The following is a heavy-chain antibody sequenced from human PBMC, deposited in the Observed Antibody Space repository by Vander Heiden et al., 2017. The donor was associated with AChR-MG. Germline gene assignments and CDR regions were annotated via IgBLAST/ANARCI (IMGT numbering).Heavy chain of an antibody. Sequence: EVQLVESGGGLVQPGGSLRLSCDASGFTFGSYGMSWVRQAPGKGLEWVANIKQDGSEKYYVDSVKGRFTISRDNAKNSLYLQMNSLRAEDTAVYYCARDGESYNYHYYYGMDVWGQGTTVTVSS. V-gene: IGHV3-7*01. J-gene: IGHJ6*02. CDR1: GFTFGSYG. CDR3: ARDGESYNYHYYYGMDV. CDR2: IKQDGSEK. D-gene: IGHD1-26*01.